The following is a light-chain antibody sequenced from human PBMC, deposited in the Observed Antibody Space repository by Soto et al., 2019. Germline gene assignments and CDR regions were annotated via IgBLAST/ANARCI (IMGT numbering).Light chain of an antibody. CDR1: QTISNW. V-gene: IGKV1-5*01. J-gene: IGKJ1*01. CDR2: DAS. CDR3: QQYYSYWT. Sequence: DIQMTQSPSTLSASVGDRVTITCRASQTISNWLAWYQQKPGKAPKLLIYDASSLEGGVPSRFSGSGSGTEFTLTLSSLQPDDFATYYCQQYYSYWTSGQGTKV.